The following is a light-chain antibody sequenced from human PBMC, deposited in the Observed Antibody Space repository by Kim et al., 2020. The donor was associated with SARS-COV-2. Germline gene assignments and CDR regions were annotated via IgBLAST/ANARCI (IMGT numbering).Light chain of an antibody. CDR3: LQDYNYPRT. CDR2: AAS. J-gene: IGKJ1*01. Sequence: AAVGDRVTITCRASQGIRNDLGCYQQKPGKAPKLLIYAASSLQSGVPSRFNGSGSGTDFTLTISSLQPEDFATYYCLQDYNYPRTFGQGTKVDIK. V-gene: IGKV1-6*01. CDR1: QGIRND.